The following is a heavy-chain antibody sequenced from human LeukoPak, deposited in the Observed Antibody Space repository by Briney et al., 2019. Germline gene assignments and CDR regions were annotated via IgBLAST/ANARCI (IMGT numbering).Heavy chain of an antibody. CDR1: GFPFSNHG. V-gene: IGHV3-30*18. CDR2: ISYDGRNK. CDR3: VKDKYPVVVAATLDY. J-gene: IGHJ4*02. D-gene: IGHD2-15*01. Sequence: PGRSLRLSCAASGFPFSNHGMHWVRQAPGKGLEWVAVISYDGRNKYYADSVKGRFTISRDNSQNTLSLQMNSLRAEDTAVYYCVKDKYPVVVAATLDYWGQGILVTVSS.